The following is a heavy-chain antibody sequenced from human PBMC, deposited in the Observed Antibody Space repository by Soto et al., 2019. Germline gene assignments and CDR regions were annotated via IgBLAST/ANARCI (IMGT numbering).Heavy chain of an antibody. CDR2: INSDGSST. D-gene: IGHD2-2*01. CDR3: ARGNQLLTHRYYYYYGMDV. V-gene: IGHV3-74*01. Sequence: GGSLRLSCAASGFTFSSYGMSWVRQAPGKGLVWVSRINSDGSSTSYADSVKGRFTISKDNAKNTLYLQMNSLRAEDTAVYYCARGNQLLTHRYYYYYGMDVWGQGTTVTVSS. J-gene: IGHJ6*02. CDR1: GFTFSSYG.